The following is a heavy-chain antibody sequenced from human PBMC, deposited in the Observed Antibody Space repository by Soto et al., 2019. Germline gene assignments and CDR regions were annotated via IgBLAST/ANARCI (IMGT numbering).Heavy chain of an antibody. CDR3: ARSGKPYSNLI. D-gene: IGHD2-15*01. CDR2: ISYDGSNK. V-gene: IGHV3-30-3*01. CDR1: GFTSSSYA. Sequence: QVQLVESGGGVVQPGRSLRLSCAASGFTSSSYAMHWVRQAPGKGLEWVAVISYDGSNKYYADSVKGRFTISRDNSKNTLYLQMNSLRAEDTAVYYCARSGKPYSNLIWGQGTMVTVSS. J-gene: IGHJ3*02.